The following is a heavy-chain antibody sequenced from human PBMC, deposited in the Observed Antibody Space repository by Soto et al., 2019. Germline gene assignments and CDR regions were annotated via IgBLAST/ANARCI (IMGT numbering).Heavy chain of an antibody. CDR1: GGSISSYY. V-gene: IGHV4-59*01. D-gene: IGHD6-13*01. CDR2: IYYSGST. Sequence: SETLSLTCTVSGGSISSYYWSWIRQPPGKGLEWIGYIYYSGSTNYNPSLKSRVTISVDTSKNQFSLKLSSVTAADTAVYYCARAYIDVAAAGTGWFDPWGQGTLVTVSS. J-gene: IGHJ5*02. CDR3: ARAYIDVAAAGTGWFDP.